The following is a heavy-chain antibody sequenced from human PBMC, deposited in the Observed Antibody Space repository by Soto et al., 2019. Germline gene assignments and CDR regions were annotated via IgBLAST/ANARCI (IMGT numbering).Heavy chain of an antibody. Sequence: EVQLVESGGGVVHPGVSLRLSCAASGFAISAYYMTWVRQAPGKGLEWVANIKKDGSEKYYAGSVNGRFIISRDDAKNLLFLQMNSLRVEDTAVYYCAREKRANGYFDYWGKGTPVTVSA. V-gene: IGHV3-7*01. J-gene: IGHJ4*02. CDR3: AREKRANGYFDY. CDR1: GFAISAYY. D-gene: IGHD6-25*01. CDR2: IKKDGSEK.